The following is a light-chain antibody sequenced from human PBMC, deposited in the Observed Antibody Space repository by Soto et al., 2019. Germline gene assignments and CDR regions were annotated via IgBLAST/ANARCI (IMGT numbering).Light chain of an antibody. V-gene: IGLV2-14*01. Sequence: QSVLTQPASVSGSPGQSITISCTGTSSDIGAYKYVSWYQQHPGRAPKLMIYEVIHRPSGVSSRFSGSKSGKTASLSISGLQADDEADYYCSSYTSSRTPVFGGGTKLTVL. J-gene: IGLJ2*01. CDR2: EVI. CDR3: SSYTSSRTPV. CDR1: SSDIGAYKY.